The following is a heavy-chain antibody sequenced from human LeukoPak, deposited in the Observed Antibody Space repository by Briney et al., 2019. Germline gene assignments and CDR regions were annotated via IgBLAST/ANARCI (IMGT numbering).Heavy chain of an antibody. CDR1: GGSFSGYY. V-gene: IGHV4-34*01. D-gene: IGHD5-12*01. CDR2: INHSGST. CDR3: ARTRNSGSSDY. Sequence: SETLSLTCAVYGGSFSGYYWSWIRQPPGEGLEWIGEINHSGSTNYNPSLKSRVTISVDTSQNQFSLKLSSMTAADTAVYYCARTRNSGSSDYWGQGTLVTVSS. J-gene: IGHJ4*02.